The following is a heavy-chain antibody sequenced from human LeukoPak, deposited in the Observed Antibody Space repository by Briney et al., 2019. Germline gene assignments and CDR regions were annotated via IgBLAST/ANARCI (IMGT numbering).Heavy chain of an antibody. D-gene: IGHD3-22*01. CDR3: ARVPIRRHYESTGYYYEDP. CDR1: GYSFTGYY. Sequence: ASVKVSCKASGYSFTGYYMHWVRQAPGQGLEWMGWINPNSGGANYAQKFQGRVTMTRDTSISTAYMELSRLRSDDTAVYYCARVPIRRHYESTGYYYEDPWGQGTLVTVSS. V-gene: IGHV1-2*02. J-gene: IGHJ5*02. CDR2: INPNSGGA.